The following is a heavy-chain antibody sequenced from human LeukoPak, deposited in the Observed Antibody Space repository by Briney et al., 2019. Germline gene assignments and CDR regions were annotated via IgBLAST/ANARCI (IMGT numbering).Heavy chain of an antibody. V-gene: IGHV4-34*01. Sequence: SETLSLTCAVYGGSFSGYYWNWIRQPPGKGLEWIGEINHSGSTNYIPSLKSRVTISVDTSKNQFSLKLSSVTAADTAVYYCARDHRVAAAGSVDYWGQGTLVTVSS. CDR2: INHSGST. CDR3: ARDHRVAAAGSVDY. J-gene: IGHJ4*02. CDR1: GGSFSGYY. D-gene: IGHD6-13*01.